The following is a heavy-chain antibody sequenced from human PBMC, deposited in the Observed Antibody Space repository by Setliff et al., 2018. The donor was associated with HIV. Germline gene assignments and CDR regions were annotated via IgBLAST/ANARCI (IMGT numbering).Heavy chain of an antibody. V-gene: IGHV3-20*04. D-gene: IGHD3-16*01. J-gene: IGHJ4*02. CDR3: ANPPLKGHLGVGFDY. CDR2: INWNGGST. Sequence: GGSLRLSCAASGFTFDDYGMSWVRQAPGKGLEWVSGINWNGGSTGYADSVRGRFTTSRDNAKNSLYLQMNSLRAEDTAVYYCANPPLKGHLGVGFDYWGQGTQVTVSS. CDR1: GFTFDDYG.